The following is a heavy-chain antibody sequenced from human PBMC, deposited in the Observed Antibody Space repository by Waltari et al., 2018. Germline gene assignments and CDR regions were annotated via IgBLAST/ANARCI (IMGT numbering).Heavy chain of an antibody. CDR3: AKGANPQHPYHFEN. CDR2: ISGSGDRT. V-gene: IGHV3-23*01. CDR1: GFTFSRSA. J-gene: IGHJ4*02. Sequence: EVQLLESGGGLVQPGGSLRLSCAASGFTFSRSAMSWVRQALGKGLEWVSGISGSGDRTDDADSVKGRFTISRDNSKNTLSLQMNSLRVEDTAIYYCAKGANPQHPYHFENWGQGTLVTVSS.